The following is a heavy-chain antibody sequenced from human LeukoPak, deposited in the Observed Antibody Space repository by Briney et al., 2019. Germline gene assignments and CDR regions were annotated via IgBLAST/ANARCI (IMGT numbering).Heavy chain of an antibody. Sequence: ASVKVSYKASGYTFSGYYMHWVRQAPGQGLEWMGWINPKSGATNYAQKFQGRVTMTRDTSVSTAYMELSRLRSDDTALYYCARVNWWELPKSYYMDVWGKGTTVTVSS. D-gene: IGHD1-26*01. CDR2: INPKSGAT. J-gene: IGHJ6*03. V-gene: IGHV1-2*02. CDR1: GYTFSGYY. CDR3: ARVNWWELPKSYYMDV.